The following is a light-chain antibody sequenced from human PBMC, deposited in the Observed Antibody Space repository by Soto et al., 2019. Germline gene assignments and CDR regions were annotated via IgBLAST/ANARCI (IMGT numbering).Light chain of an antibody. J-gene: IGKJ2*03. CDR3: QQYKTCYS. CDR1: QSISSW. V-gene: IGKV1-5*01. CDR2: DAS. Sequence: DIPMTQSPSTLSASVGDRVTITCRASQSISSWLAWYQQKPGKAPKLLIYDASSLESGVPSRFSGSGSGTEFTLTISSLQPDDFATYYCQQYKTCYSFGQGTKLEIK.